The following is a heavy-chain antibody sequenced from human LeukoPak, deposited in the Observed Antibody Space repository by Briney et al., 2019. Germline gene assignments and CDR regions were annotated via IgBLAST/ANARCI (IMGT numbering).Heavy chain of an antibody. CDR2: INPNSGGT. CDR1: GYTFTGYY. V-gene: IGHV1-2*02. Sequence: ASVKVSCKASGYTFTGYYMHWVRQAPGQGLKWMGWINPNSGGTNYAQKFQGRVTMTRDTSISTAYMELSRLRSDDTAVYYCARAGESSGGSCFDYWGQGTLVTVSS. D-gene: IGHD2-15*01. J-gene: IGHJ4*02. CDR3: ARAGESSGGSCFDY.